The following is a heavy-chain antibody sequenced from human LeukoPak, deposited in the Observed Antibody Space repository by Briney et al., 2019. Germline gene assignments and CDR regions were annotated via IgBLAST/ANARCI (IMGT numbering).Heavy chain of an antibody. J-gene: IGHJ3*02. CDR2: IYYSGST. V-gene: IGHV4-61*01. Sequence: SETLSLTCTVSGGSISNSTYYWGWIRQPPGKGLEWIGYIYYSGSTNYNPSLKSRVTISVDTSKNQFSLKLSSVTAADTAVYYCARDLKTDAFDIWGQGTMVTVSS. CDR1: GGSISNSTYY. CDR3: ARDLKTDAFDI.